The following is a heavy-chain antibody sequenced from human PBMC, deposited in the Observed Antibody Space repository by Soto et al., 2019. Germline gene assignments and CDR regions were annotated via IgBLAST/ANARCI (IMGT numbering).Heavy chain of an antibody. J-gene: IGHJ6*02. D-gene: IGHD2-2*01. Sequence: TGESLKISCKGSGYSFTSYLIGWVRQMPGKGLEWMGRIDPSDSYTNYSPSFQGHVTISADKSISTAYLQWSSLKASDTAMYYCASSPRGYCSSTSCRELGNYYGMDVWGQGTTVTVSS. CDR1: GYSFTSYL. CDR3: ASSPRGYCSSTSCRELGNYYGMDV. CDR2: IDPSDSYT. V-gene: IGHV5-10-1*01.